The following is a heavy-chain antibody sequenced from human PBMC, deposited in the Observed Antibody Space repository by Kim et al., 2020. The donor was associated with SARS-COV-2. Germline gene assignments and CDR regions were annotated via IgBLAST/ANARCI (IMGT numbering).Heavy chain of an antibody. D-gene: IGHD6-13*01. V-gene: IGHV4-34*01. J-gene: IGHJ5*02. CDR2: INHSGST. Sequence: SETLSLTCAVYGGSFSGYYWSWIRQPPGKGLEWIGEINHSGSTNYNPSLKRRVTISVDTSKNQFSLKLSSVTAADTTVYYCARGAPGPRYSSSWYIQTRNWFDPWGQGTLVIVSS. CDR3: ARGAPGPRYSSSWYIQTRNWFDP. CDR1: GGSFSGYY.